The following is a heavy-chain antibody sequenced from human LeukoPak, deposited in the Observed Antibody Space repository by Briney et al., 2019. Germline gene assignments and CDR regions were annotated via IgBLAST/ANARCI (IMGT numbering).Heavy chain of an antibody. CDR1: GYSISSTYY. Sequence: SEPLSLTCTVSGYSISSTYYWGWIRQPPGKGLVWFGSVFHSGNTYYNPSLKSRLTISADTSKNQFSLTLTSVTAADTAVYYCARDRSVGVLPAPPFDFWGQGTLVTVSS. CDR3: ARDRSVGVLPAPPFDF. J-gene: IGHJ4*02. V-gene: IGHV4-38-2*02. CDR2: VFHSGNT. D-gene: IGHD6-6*01.